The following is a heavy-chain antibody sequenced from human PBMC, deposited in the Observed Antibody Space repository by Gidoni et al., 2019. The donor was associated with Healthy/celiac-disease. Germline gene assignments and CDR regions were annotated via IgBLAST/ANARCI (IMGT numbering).Heavy chain of an antibody. J-gene: IGHJ1*01. V-gene: IGHV1-69*01. Sequence: QVQLVQSGAEVKTPGSSVKVSCKASGGTFSSYAISWVRQAPGQGLEWMGGIIPIFGKANYAQKFQGRGTSTADESTSTAYMELSSLRSEDTAVYYCARDEASSGLEYFQHWGQGTLVTVSS. D-gene: IGHD6-19*01. CDR2: IIPIFGKA. CDR1: GGTFSSYA. CDR3: ARDEASSGLEYFQH.